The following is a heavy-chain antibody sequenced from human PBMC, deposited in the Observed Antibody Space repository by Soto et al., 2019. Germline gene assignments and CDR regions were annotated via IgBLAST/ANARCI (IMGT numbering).Heavy chain of an antibody. CDR2: ISAYNGNT. Sequence: ASVKVSCKASGYTFTSYGISWVRQAPGQGLEWMGWISAYNGNTYYAQKLQGRVTMTTDTSTSTAYMELRSLRSDDTAVHYCARAGDFCSGYSSNWLDPWGQGTLVPVTS. D-gene: IGHD3-3*01. CDR3: ARAGDFCSGYSSNWLDP. CDR1: GYTFTSYG. V-gene: IGHV1-18*01. J-gene: IGHJ5*02.